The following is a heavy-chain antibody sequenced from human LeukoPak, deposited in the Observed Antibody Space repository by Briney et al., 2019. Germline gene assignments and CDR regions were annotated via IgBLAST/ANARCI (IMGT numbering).Heavy chain of an antibody. Sequence: GGSLRLSCAASGFTFSSYGMHWVRQAPGKGLEWVSYISSSSTIYYADSVKGRFTISRDNAKNSLYLQMNSLRVEDTAVYYCARSMVGEWLFLALDIWGQGTKVTVSS. J-gene: IGHJ3*02. V-gene: IGHV3-48*01. D-gene: IGHD3-3*01. CDR3: ARSMVGEWLFLALDI. CDR2: ISSSSTI. CDR1: GFTFSSYG.